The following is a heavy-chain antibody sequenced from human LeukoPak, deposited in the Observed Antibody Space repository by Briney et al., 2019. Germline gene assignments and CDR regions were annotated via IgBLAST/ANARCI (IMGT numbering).Heavy chain of an antibody. Sequence: GGSLRLSCSASGFTFSGYWMNWVRQAPGKGLEWVANIKEDGSGKYYVDSVKGRFTISRDNAKNSLYLQMNSLRAEDTAVYYCARVKGIAAAGGIGIFDFWGQGTLVTVSS. CDR3: ARVKGIAAAGGIGIFDF. CDR2: IKEDGSGK. J-gene: IGHJ4*02. D-gene: IGHD6-13*01. V-gene: IGHV3-7*05. CDR1: GFTFSGYW.